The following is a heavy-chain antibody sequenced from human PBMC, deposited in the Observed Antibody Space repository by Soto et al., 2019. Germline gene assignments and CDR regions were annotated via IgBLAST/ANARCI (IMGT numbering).Heavy chain of an antibody. D-gene: IGHD2-21*01. V-gene: IGHV3-15*07. CDR1: SVSNAW. CDR2: IKSKTDGGTT. Sequence: SVSNAWMNWVRQAPGKGLEWVGRIKSKTDGGTTDYAAPVKGRFTISRDDSKNTLYLQMNSLKTEDTAVYYCTTGLVKGRGAFDIWGQGPMVTVSS. J-gene: IGHJ3*02. CDR3: TTGLVKGRGAFDI.